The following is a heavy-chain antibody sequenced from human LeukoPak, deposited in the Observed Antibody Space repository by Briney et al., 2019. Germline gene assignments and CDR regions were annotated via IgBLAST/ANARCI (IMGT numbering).Heavy chain of an antibody. J-gene: IGHJ4*02. CDR1: GFTFRTYW. Sequence: PGGSLSPSYAASGFTFRTYWMHWVRETPGKGLEGVSRINEDGRIVTSADSVKGRLTISRDNAKNTLYLLMTSFRAEDTAVYYCARDSHPYYFDYWGQGTLVTVSS. V-gene: IGHV3-74*01. CDR3: ARDSHPYYFDY. CDR2: INEDGRIV.